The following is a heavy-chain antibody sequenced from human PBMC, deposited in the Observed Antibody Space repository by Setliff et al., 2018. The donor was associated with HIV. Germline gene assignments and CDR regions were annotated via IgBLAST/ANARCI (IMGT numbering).Heavy chain of an antibody. D-gene: IGHD6-6*01. V-gene: IGHV4-31*03. Sequence: PSETLSLTCTVSGGSISNGDYYWSWIRQHPGKGLEWIGYIYYSGSTYYNPSLRSRVTISVDTSKNQFSLKMRSVTAADTAVYYCARVPPEYSSSSQAFDIWGQGTKVTVSS. CDR3: ARVPPEYSSSSQAFDI. CDR1: GGSISNGDYY. CDR2: IYYSGST. J-gene: IGHJ3*02.